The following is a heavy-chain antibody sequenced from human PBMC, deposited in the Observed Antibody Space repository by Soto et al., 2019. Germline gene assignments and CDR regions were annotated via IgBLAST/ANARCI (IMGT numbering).Heavy chain of an antibody. CDR3: TTDQKAGFAAGSYGC. CDR1: GFTFSNAW. V-gene: IGHV3-15*07. D-gene: IGHD3-10*01. Sequence: EVQLVESGGGLVEPGGSLRLSSAASGFTFSNAWMNWVREAPGKGLEGVGRIKSKTDGETTDYAAPGKGRFTISRDDSKNTLYLQMNSLKTEDTAVYYCTTDQKAGFAAGSYGCWGQGTLVTVSS. J-gene: IGHJ4*02. CDR2: IKSKTDGETT.